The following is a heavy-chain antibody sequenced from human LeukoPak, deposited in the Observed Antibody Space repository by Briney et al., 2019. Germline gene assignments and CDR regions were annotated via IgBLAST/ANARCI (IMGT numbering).Heavy chain of an antibody. V-gene: IGHV3-23*01. CDR2: ISADGQVT. CDR3: ARDPYNTILYRLAH. J-gene: IGHJ4*02. CDR1: GFAFGTYA. Sequence: PGGSLRLSCAGSGFAFGTYAMSWVRQAPGMGLECVSSISADGQVTYYADSVEGRFTVSRDNSKSTLYLQLNSLRAEDTATYYCARDPYNTILYRLAHWGQGTLVTVSS. D-gene: IGHD3-10*01.